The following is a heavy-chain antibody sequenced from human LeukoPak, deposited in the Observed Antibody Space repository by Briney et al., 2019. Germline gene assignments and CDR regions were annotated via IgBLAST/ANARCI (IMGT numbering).Heavy chain of an antibody. CDR3: ARDSTWFGESGYYMDV. Sequence: ASVKVSCKASGYTFTGYYMHWERQAPGQGLEWMGWINPNSGGTNYAQKFQGRVTMTRDTSISTAYMELSRLRSDDTAVYYCARDSTWFGESGYYMDVWGKGTTVTVSS. J-gene: IGHJ6*03. CDR1: GYTFTGYY. CDR2: INPNSGGT. V-gene: IGHV1-2*02. D-gene: IGHD3-10*01.